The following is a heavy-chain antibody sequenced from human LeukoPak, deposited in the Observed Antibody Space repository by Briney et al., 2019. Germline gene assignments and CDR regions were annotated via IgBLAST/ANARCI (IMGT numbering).Heavy chain of an antibody. CDR2: INHRGST. CDR3: ASGGWYRGY. J-gene: IGHJ4*02. CDR1: GGSFSGYY. V-gene: IGHV4-34*01. D-gene: IGHD2-15*01. Sequence: SETLSLTCAVYGGSFSGYYWTWIRQTPGKGLEWIGEINHRGSTNYNPSLESRVTISVDTSKNHFSLDLASVTAADTAVYYCASGGWYRGYWGQGTLVTVSS.